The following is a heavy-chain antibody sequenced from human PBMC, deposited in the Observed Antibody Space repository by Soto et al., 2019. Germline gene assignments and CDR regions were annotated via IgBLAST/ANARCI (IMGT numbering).Heavy chain of an antibody. CDR2: ISSSSSYI. CDR1: GFTFSSYS. J-gene: IGHJ4*02. CDR3: ARDLDNWNDDLDY. Sequence: EVQLVESGGGLVKPGGSLRLSCAASGFTFSSYSMNWVRQAPGKGVEWVSSISSSSSYIYYADSVKGRFTISRDNAKNSLYLQMNSLRAEDTAVYYCARDLDNWNDDLDYWGPGTLVTVSS. D-gene: IGHD1-20*01. V-gene: IGHV3-21*01.